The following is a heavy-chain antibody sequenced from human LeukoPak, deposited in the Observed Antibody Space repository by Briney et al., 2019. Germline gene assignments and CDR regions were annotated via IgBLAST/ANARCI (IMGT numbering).Heavy chain of an antibody. V-gene: IGHV1-69*01. Sequence: ASVKVSCKASGGTFSSYAISWVRQAPGQGLEWMGGIIPIFGTANYAQKFQGRVTITADESTSTAYMELSSLRSEDTAVYYCARGGYYGSGPNWFDPWGQGTLVTVSS. D-gene: IGHD3-10*01. J-gene: IGHJ5*02. CDR2: IIPIFGTA. CDR3: ARGGYYGSGPNWFDP. CDR1: GGTFSSYA.